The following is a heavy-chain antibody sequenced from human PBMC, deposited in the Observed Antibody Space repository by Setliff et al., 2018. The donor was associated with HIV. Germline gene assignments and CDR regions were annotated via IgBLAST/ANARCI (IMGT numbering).Heavy chain of an antibody. Sequence: WVRQYPGKGLEWIGYIYYSGSTYYNPSLKSRITISVDTSKNQFSLRLGSVTAADTAVYYCARSGSSSPYYFDYWGQGTLVTVS. V-gene: IGHV4-31*02. D-gene: IGHD6-6*01. CDR2: IYYSGST. J-gene: IGHJ4*02. CDR3: ARSGSSSPYYFDY.